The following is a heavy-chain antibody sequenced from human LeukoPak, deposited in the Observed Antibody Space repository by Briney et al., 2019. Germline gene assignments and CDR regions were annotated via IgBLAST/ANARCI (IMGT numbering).Heavy chain of an antibody. CDR1: GLTFSTYW. CDR3: AGGIAMVRGGDV. CDR2: IKQDGSEK. D-gene: IGHD3-10*01. J-gene: IGHJ6*04. Sequence: GGSLRLSCAASGLTFSTYWMTWVRQAPGKGLEWVANIKQDGSEKNYVDSVKGRFTISRDNAKNSLYQQMNSLRVEDTAVYYCAGGIAMVRGGDVWGKGTTVTVSS. V-gene: IGHV3-7*01.